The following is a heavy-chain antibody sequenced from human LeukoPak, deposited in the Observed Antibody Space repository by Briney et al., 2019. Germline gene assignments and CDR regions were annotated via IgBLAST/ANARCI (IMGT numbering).Heavy chain of an antibody. V-gene: IGHV3-21*01. CDR3: ARVRYNWNKYTYYYYGMDV. CDR1: GFTFSSYS. Sequence: GGSLRLSCAASGFTFSSYSMNWVRQAPGKGLEWVSSISSSSSYIYYADSVKGRFTISRDNAKNSLYLQMNSLRAEDTAVYYCARVRYNWNKYTYYYYGMDVWGQGTTVTVSS. CDR2: ISSSSSYI. D-gene: IGHD1-1*01. J-gene: IGHJ6*02.